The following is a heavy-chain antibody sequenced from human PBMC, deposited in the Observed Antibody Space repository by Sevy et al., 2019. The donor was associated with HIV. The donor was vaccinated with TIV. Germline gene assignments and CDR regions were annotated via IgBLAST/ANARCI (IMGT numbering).Heavy chain of an antibody. V-gene: IGHV3-74*01. J-gene: IGHJ6*02. CDR3: ARGQVLRFLEWPTYGMDV. Sequence: GGSLRLSCAASGFTFSSHWMFWVRQAPGKGLVWVSHINSHGTITNYADSMKGRFTISRDNAKNTLYLQMSSLRAEDTAVYYCARGQVLRFLEWPTYGMDVWGQGTTVTVSS. CDR1: GFTFSSHW. CDR2: INSHGTIT. D-gene: IGHD3-3*01.